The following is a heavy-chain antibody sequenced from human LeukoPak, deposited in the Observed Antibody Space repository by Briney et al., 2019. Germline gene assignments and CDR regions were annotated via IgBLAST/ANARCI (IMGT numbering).Heavy chain of an antibody. V-gene: IGHV1-46*01. CDR3: ARVGGDTAMVTPPLA. D-gene: IGHD5-18*01. CDR2: INPSGGST. J-gene: IGHJ5*02. Sequence: ASVKVSCKASGYTFTSYYMHWVRQAPGQGLEWMGIINPSGGSTSYAQKFQGRVTMTRDTSTSTVYMELSSLRSEDTAVYYCARVGGDTAMVTPPLAWGQGTLVTVSS. CDR1: GYTFTSYY.